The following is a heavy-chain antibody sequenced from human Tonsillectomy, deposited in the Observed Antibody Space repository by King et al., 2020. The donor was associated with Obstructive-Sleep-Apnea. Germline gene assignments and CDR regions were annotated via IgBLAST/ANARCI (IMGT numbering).Heavy chain of an antibody. J-gene: IGHJ4*02. Sequence: VQLVESGGGLVQPGGSLRLSCAASGFTFSSYSMNWVRQAPGKGLEWVSYISSCSSTIYYADSVKGRFTISRDNAKNSLYLQMNSLRAEDTAVYYCARGIFGSGWYVSFDYWGQGTLVTVSS. D-gene: IGHD6-19*01. V-gene: IGHV3-48*04. CDR3: ARGIFGSGWYVSFDY. CDR2: ISSCSSTI. CDR1: GFTFSSYS.